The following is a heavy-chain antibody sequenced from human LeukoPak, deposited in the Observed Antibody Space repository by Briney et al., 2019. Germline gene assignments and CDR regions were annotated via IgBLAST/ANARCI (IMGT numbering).Heavy chain of an antibody. Sequence: SETLSLTCAVSGGSISSSSYYWSWIRQPPGKGLEWIGTMYFSGSTYYNPSLKSRVTISVDTSKNQFSLKLSSVTAADTAVYYCARGRELAKRTLGRSSTWSRGGSDYWGQGTLVTVSS. CDR2: MYFSGST. CDR3: ARGRELAKRTLGRSSTWSRGGSDY. J-gene: IGHJ4*02. D-gene: IGHD6-13*01. CDR1: GGSISSSSYY. V-gene: IGHV4-39*01.